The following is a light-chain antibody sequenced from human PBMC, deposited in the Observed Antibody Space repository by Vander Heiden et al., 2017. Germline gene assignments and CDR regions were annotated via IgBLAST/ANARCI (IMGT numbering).Light chain of an antibody. J-gene: IGLJ1*01. CDR2: GAT. V-gene: IGLV1-40*01. CDR1: RANIGAGFD. CDR3: QSYDDGLSTYV. Sequence: QSVLTQPRSVSGAQGQRINLSGTGNRANIGAGFDLHWYQQPPGAAPKLLIYGATNRPSGVPDRFSGSKSGASASLAITGLQADDEADYYCQSYDDGLSTYVFGSGTKVTVL.